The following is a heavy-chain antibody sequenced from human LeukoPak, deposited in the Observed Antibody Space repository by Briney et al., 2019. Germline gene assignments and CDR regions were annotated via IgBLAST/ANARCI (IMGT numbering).Heavy chain of an antibody. V-gene: IGHV3-53*01. D-gene: IGHD2-2*01. CDR1: GFTVSSNY. CDR3: AKSHQLRYMDV. J-gene: IGHJ6*03. CDR2: IYSGGST. Sequence: GGSMRLSCAASGFTVSSNYMSWVRQAPGKGLEWVSVIYSGGSTYYADSVKGRFTISRDNSKNTLYLQMNSLRAEDTAVYYCAKSHQLRYMDVWGKGTTVTVSS.